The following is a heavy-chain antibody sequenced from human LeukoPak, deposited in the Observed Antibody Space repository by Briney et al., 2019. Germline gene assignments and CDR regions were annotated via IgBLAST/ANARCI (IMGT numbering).Heavy chain of an antibody. D-gene: IGHD2-2*01. J-gene: IGHJ5*02. Sequence: SETLSLTCTVSGGSISSSSYYWGWIRQPPGKGLEWIGSIYYSGSTYYNPSLKSRVTISVDRSKNQFSLKLSSVTAADTAVYYCARHYCSSTSCYVDNWFDPWGQGTLVTVSS. CDR3: ARHYCSSTSCYVDNWFDP. CDR1: GGSISSSSYY. CDR2: IYYSGST. V-gene: IGHV4-39*07.